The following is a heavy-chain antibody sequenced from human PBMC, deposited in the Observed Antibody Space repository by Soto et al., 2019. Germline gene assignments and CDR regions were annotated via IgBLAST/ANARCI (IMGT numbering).Heavy chain of an antibody. J-gene: IGHJ4*02. CDR2: ISSSSSYI. CDR1: GFTFSSYS. Sequence: PGGSLRLSCAASGFTFSSYSMNWVRQAPGKGLEWASSISSSSSYIYYADSVKGRFTISRDNAKNSLYLQMISLRVEDTAVYYCARSNGHLDYRGQGTLVTVSS. CDR3: ARSNGHLDY. D-gene: IGHD7-27*01. V-gene: IGHV3-21*01.